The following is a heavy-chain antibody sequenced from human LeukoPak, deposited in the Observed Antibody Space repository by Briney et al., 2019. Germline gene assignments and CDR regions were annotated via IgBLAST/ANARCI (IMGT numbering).Heavy chain of an antibody. CDR3: ARTIDSGSSRYAFDI. J-gene: IGHJ3*02. V-gene: IGHV4-34*01. CDR2: INHSGST. Sequence: SGTLSLTCAVYGGSFSGYYWSWIRQPPGKGLEWIGEINHSGSTNYNPSLKSRVTISVDTSKNQFSLKLSSVTAADTAVYYCARTIDSGSSRYAFDIWGQGTMVTVSS. D-gene: IGHD1-26*01. CDR1: GGSFSGYY.